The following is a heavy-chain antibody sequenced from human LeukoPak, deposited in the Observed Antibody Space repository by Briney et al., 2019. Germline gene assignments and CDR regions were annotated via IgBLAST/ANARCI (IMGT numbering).Heavy chain of an antibody. CDR3: VRGVETTLSLDL. Sequence: GGPLRLSCETSGFSISDYYMSWIRQAPGEGLEWVAYISHTGASEFHADPAKGRFAISRDNAHNSVYLQMNSLRVEDTALYCCVRGVETTLSLDLWGQGSLVTVSS. CDR1: GFSISDYY. CDR2: ISHTGASE. J-gene: IGHJ5*02. V-gene: IGHV3-11*01. D-gene: IGHD1-1*01.